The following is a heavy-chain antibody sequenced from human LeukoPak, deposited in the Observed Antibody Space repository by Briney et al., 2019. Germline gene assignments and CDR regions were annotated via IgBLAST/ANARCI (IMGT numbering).Heavy chain of an antibody. J-gene: IGHJ3*02. V-gene: IGHV7-4-1*02. CDR1: GYNFNSYG. CDR3: ARGELAYYDSSGYWLFDAFDI. Sequence: ASVKVSCKASGYNFNSYGMNWVRQAPGHGLEWIVWINTNTGNPTYVQGFTGRFVFSLDTSVSTAYLQISSLKAEDTAVYYCARGELAYYDSSGYWLFDAFDIWGQGTMVTVSS. D-gene: IGHD3-22*01. CDR2: INTNTGNP.